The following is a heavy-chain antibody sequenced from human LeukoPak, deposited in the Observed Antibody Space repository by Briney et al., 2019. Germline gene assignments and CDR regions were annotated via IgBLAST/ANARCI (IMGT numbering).Heavy chain of an antibody. J-gene: IGHJ5*02. V-gene: IGHV1-2*02. D-gene: IGHD2-21*02. Sequence: ASVKVSCKASGYTFTGYYMHWVRQAPGQGLEWMGWINPNSGGTNYAQKFQGRVTMTRDTSISTAYMELSRLRSDDTAVYYCARDRAYCGGDCYSGDWFDPWGQGTLVTVSS. CDR2: INPNSGGT. CDR3: ARDRAYCGGDCYSGDWFDP. CDR1: GYTFTGYY.